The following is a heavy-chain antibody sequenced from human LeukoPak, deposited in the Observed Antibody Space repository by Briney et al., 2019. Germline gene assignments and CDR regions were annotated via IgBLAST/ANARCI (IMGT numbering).Heavy chain of an antibody. Sequence: SETLSLTCTVSGGSISSYYWSWIRQPPGKGLEWIGYIYYSESTNYNPSLKSRVTISVDTSKNQFSLKLSSVTAADTAVYSCAKGSADDAFDIWGQGTMVTVSS. V-gene: IGHV4-59*01. CDR3: AKGSADDAFDI. CDR2: IYYSEST. CDR1: GGSISSYY. J-gene: IGHJ3*02.